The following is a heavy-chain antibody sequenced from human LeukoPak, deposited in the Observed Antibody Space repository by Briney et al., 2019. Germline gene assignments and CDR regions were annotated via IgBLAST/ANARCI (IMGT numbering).Heavy chain of an antibody. Sequence: GASVKVSCKASGCTFSSYAISWVRQAPGQGLEWMGGIIPIFGAAKYAQKFQGRVTITTDESTSTAYMELSSLRSEDTAVYYCASGLLLGYYDSSGYQGAADYWGQGTLVTVSS. J-gene: IGHJ4*02. V-gene: IGHV1-69*05. CDR1: GCTFSSYA. CDR3: ASGLLLGYYDSSGYQGAADY. D-gene: IGHD3-22*01. CDR2: IIPIFGAA.